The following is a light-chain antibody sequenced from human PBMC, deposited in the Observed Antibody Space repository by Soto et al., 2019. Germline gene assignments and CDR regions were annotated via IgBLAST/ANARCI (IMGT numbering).Light chain of an antibody. V-gene: IGKV1-33*01. Sequence: DIQITQSPSSLSASIGDRVTIICQTSQDINKYLNWYQQKPGKAPKLLVYDGSNLETGVPSRFSGSGTGTHFSFTVSSLQPEDIATYYCQQYDNLPISFGQGTRLEIK. CDR3: QQYDNLPIS. CDR1: QDINKY. J-gene: IGKJ5*01. CDR2: DGS.